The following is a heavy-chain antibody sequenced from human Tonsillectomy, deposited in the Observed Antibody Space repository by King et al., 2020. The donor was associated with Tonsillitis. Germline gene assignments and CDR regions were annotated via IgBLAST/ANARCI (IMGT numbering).Heavy chain of an antibody. CDR3: ARKHGSGDEYSRTASTSFDP. J-gene: IGHJ5*02. CDR2: IYWDDDK. Sequence: TLKESGPALVKPTQTLTLTCTFSGFSLSTTGVGVGWIRQPPGKALEWLALIYWDDDKRYSPSLKTRLTITKATSKNQVVLTMTNMDPVDTATYYCARKHGSGDEYSRTASTSFDPWGQGTLVTVSS. D-gene: IGHD2-15*01. CDR1: GFSLSTTGVG. V-gene: IGHV2-5*02.